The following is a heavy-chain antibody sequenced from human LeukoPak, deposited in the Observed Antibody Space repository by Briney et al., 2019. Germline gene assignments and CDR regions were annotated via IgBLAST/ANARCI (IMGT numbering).Heavy chain of an antibody. J-gene: IGHJ5*02. CDR2: INPNSGGT. Sequence: ASVKVSCKASGYTFTGYYMHWVRQAPGQGLEWMGWINPNSGGTNYAQKFQGRVTMTRDTSISTAYMELTSLRSDDTAVYYCARGGAYCSSPSCYRSWFDPWGQGTLVTVSS. D-gene: IGHD2-2*01. V-gene: IGHV1-2*02. CDR1: GYTFTGYY. CDR3: ARGGAYCSSPSCYRSWFDP.